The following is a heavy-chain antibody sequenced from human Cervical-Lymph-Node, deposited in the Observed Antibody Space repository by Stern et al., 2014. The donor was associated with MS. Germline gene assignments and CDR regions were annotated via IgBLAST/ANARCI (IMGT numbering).Heavy chain of an antibody. V-gene: IGHV1-2*06. CDR1: GYTFTGYY. CDR2: IKPNSGGT. D-gene: IGHD6-19*01. CDR3: AREAAMAVAGTGVDY. J-gene: IGHJ4*02. Sequence: VQLEESGAEVKKPGASVKVSCKASGYTFTGYYMHWVRQAPGQGLEWMGRIKPNSGGTNYAQKFQGRVPMTRDTSISTAYMELSRLRSDDTAVYYCAREAAMAVAGTGVDYWGQGTLVTVSS.